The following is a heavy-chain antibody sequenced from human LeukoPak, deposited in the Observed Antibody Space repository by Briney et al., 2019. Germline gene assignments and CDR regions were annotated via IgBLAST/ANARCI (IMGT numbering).Heavy chain of an antibody. D-gene: IGHD2-21*02. J-gene: IGHJ6*02. CDR3: AQEGTTLAYCGGDCYSYYYYGMDV. V-gene: IGHV3-30*18. CDR1: GFTFSSYG. CDR2: ISYDGSNK. Sequence: AGGSLRLSCAASGFTFSSYGMHWVRQAPGKGLEWVAVISYDGSNKYYADSVKGRFTISRDNSKNTLYLQMNSLRAEDTAVYYCAQEGTTLAYCGGDCYSYYYYGMDVWGQGTTVTVSS.